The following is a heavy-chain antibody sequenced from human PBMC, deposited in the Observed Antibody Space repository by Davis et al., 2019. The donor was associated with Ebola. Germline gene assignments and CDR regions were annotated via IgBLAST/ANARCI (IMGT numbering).Heavy chain of an antibody. V-gene: IGHV3-7*01. J-gene: IGHJ6*02. CDR1: GFTFSSYG. Sequence: GGSLRLSCAASGFTFSSYGMHWVRQAPGKGLEWVANIKQDGSEKYYVDSVKGRFTISRDNAKKTLYLQMNSLRAEDTAIYYCVRDAVVKGYQELLRPRCMDVWGQGTTVIVSS. CDR3: VRDAVVKGYQELLRPRCMDV. D-gene: IGHD1-26*01. CDR2: IKQDGSEK.